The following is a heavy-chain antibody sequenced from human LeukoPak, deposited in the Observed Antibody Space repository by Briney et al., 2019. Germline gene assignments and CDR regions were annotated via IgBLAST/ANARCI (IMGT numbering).Heavy chain of an antibody. CDR1: GFTFSSYW. D-gene: IGHD3-10*01. CDR3: AKAPFGELIYYYYYMDV. J-gene: IGHJ6*03. V-gene: IGHV3-7*03. CDR2: IKQDGSEK. Sequence: PGGSLRLSCAASGFTFSSYWMSWVRQAPGKGLEWVANIKQDGSEKYYVDSVKGRFTISRDNSKNTLYLQMNSLRAEDTAVYYCAKAPFGELIYYYYYMDVWGKGTTVTVSS.